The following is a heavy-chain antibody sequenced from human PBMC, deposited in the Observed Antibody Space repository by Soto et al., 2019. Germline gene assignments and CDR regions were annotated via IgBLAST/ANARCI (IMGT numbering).Heavy chain of an antibody. Sequence: GGSLRLSCAASGFTVSSNYMSWVRQAPGKGLEWVSVIYSGGSTYYADSVKGRFTISRDNSKNTLYLQMNSLRAEDTAVYYCARDLRIAAAGTPYYFDYWGQGTLVTVSS. J-gene: IGHJ4*02. CDR1: GFTVSSNY. CDR3: ARDLRIAAAGTPYYFDY. CDR2: IYSGGST. V-gene: IGHV3-66*01. D-gene: IGHD6-13*01.